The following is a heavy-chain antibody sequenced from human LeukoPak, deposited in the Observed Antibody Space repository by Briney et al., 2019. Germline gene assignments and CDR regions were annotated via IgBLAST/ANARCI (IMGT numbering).Heavy chain of an antibody. J-gene: IGHJ6*03. D-gene: IGHD2-2*01. Sequence: SVKVSCKASGGTFSSYAISWVRQAPGQGLEWMGGIIPIFGTANYAQKFQGRVTITTDESTSTAYMELSSLRSEDTAVYYCARVMPSVTPGSNYYYYYKDVWGKGTTVTVSS. CDR1: GGTFSSYA. CDR3: ARVMPSVTPGSNYYYYYKDV. V-gene: IGHV1-69*05. CDR2: IIPIFGTA.